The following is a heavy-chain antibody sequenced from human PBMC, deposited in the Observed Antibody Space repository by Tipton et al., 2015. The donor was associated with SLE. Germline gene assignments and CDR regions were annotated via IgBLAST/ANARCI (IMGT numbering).Heavy chain of an antibody. CDR3: ARGGSWFDS. D-gene: IGHD3-10*01. CDR2: IYFTGTT. J-gene: IGHJ5*01. Sequence: TLSLTCSVSGGSIISHYWTWIRQPPGKGLEWIGYIYFTGTTNYNPSLKSRVTISVDTSKNQFSLKLSSVTAADTALYYCARGGSWFDSWGRGTPVTVSS. V-gene: IGHV4-59*11. CDR1: GGSIISHY.